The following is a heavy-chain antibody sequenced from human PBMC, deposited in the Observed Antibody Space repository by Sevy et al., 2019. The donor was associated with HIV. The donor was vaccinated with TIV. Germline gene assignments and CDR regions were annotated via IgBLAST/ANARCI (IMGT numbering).Heavy chain of an antibody. J-gene: IGHJ4*02. CDR3: AKDLVLGATYGVGSDY. CDR2: ISWDGGST. D-gene: IGHD1-26*01. Sequence: GGSLRLSCTASGFTFHDYTMHWVRQAPGKGLEWVSLISWDGGSTYYADSVKGRFTISRDNSKNSLYLQMYSLRTEDTALYYCAKDLVLGATYGVGSDYWGQGTLVTVSS. CDR1: GFTFHDYT. V-gene: IGHV3-43*01.